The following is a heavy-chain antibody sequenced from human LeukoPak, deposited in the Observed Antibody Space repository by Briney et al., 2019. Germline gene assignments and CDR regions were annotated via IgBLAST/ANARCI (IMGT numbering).Heavy chain of an antibody. J-gene: IGHJ4*02. Sequence: PGRSLRLSCAASGFTSSGYGMHWVRQAPGKGLEWVAVISYDGSHKYYADSVKGRFAISRDSSKNTLYLQMNSLRAEDTAVYYCAKDSCGGDCYSFDYWGQGTLVTVSS. CDR3: AKDSCGGDCYSFDY. CDR2: ISYDGSHK. D-gene: IGHD2-21*02. V-gene: IGHV3-30*18. CDR1: GFTSSGYG.